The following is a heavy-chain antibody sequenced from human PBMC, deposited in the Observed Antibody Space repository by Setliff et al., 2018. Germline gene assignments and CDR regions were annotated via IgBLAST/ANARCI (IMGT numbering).Heavy chain of an antibody. CDR2: FIPILGSS. CDR3: ARGNYFDY. CDR1: EGSFSSFA. V-gene: IGHV1-69*05. Sequence: ASVKVSCKPSEGSFSSFAINWLRQAPGQGFEWMGGFIPILGSSKYAQKFQGRITILMDESTTTAYLELNSLGTEDTAVYYCARGNYFDYWGQGTLVTVSS. J-gene: IGHJ4*02.